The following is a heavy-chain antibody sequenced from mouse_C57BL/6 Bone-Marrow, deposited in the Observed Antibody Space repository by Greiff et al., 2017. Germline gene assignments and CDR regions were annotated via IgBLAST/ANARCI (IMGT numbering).Heavy chain of an antibody. D-gene: IGHD2-1*01. CDR1: GYTFTSYW. CDR2: IYPGSGST. V-gene: IGHV1-55*01. Sequence: VQRVESGAELVKPGASVKMSCKASGYTFTSYWITWVKQRPGQGLEWIGDIYPGSGSTNYNEKFKSKATLTVDTSSSTAYMQLSSLTSEDSAVYYCARHGNGAMDYWGQGTSVTVSS. J-gene: IGHJ4*01. CDR3: ARHGNGAMDY.